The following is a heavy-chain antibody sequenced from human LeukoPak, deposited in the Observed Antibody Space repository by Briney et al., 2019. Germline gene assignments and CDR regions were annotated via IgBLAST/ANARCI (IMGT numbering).Heavy chain of an antibody. CDR2: ISVSGNT. V-gene: IGHV3-23*01. CDR3: ASPSYSGYDLTY. D-gene: IGHD5-12*01. Sequence: GGSLRLSCAASGFTLSSYAMSWVRQAPGKGLEWVSAISVSGNTYNADSVKGRFTISRDNAKNSLYLQMNSLRAEDTAVYYCASPSYSGYDLTYWGQGTLVTVSS. CDR1: GFTLSSYA. J-gene: IGHJ4*02.